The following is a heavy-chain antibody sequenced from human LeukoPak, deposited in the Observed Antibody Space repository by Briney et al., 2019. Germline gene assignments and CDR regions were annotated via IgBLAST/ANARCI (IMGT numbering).Heavy chain of an antibody. D-gene: IGHD6-13*01. V-gene: IGHV3-53*01. Sequence: PGGPLSLSCEASGFTFSSNYMSGVRQAPGRGLEGVPVIYSGGSTYYADSVKGRFTISRDNSKNTLYLQMNSLRAEDTAVYYCARRYSSSWYSYGYWGQGTLVTVSS. CDR2: IYSGGST. CDR3: ARRYSSSWYSYGY. CDR1: GFTFSSNY. J-gene: IGHJ4*02.